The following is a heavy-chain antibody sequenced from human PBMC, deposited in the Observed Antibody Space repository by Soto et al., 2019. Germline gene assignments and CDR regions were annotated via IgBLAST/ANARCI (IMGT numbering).Heavy chain of an antibody. CDR2: IRSKAYGGTT. CDR1: GFTFGDYA. D-gene: IGHD6-13*01. V-gene: IGHV3-49*03. J-gene: IGHJ6*02. CDR3: TRQPAGSSSWSYYYYGMDV. Sequence: PGGSLRLSCTASGFTFGDYAMSWFRQAPGKGLEWVGFIRSKAYGGTTEYAASVKGRFTISRDDSKSIAYLQMNSLKTEDTAVYYCTRQPAGSSSWSYYYYGMDVWGQGTTVTVSS.